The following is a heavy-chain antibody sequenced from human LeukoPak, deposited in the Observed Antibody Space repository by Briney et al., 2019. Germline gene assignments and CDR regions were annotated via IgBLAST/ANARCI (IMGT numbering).Heavy chain of an antibody. CDR1: GFTFSSFS. Sequence: GGSLRLSCEVSGFTFSSFSMSWVRQAPGKGLEWVSDISGSGTNTHYADSVKGRFTISRDNPKNTLYLQMNSLRAEDTAVCYCAKDLWRINLKYSRPDYWGLGTLVTVSS. CDR3: AKDLWRINLKYSRPDY. J-gene: IGHJ4*02. D-gene: IGHD6-6*01. V-gene: IGHV3-23*01. CDR2: ISGSGTNT.